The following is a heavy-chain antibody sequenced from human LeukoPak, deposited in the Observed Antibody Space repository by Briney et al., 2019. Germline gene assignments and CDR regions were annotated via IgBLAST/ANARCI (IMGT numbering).Heavy chain of an antibody. CDR1: GFTFSSYG. J-gene: IGHJ4*02. CDR3: ARGSDYYGSRNYVLRIDY. V-gene: IGHV3-30*02. Sequence: GGSLRLSCAASGFTFSSYGMHWVRQAPGKGLEWVAFIRYDGSNKYYADSVKGRFTISRDNSKNTLYLQMNSLRAEDTAMYYCARGSDYYGSRNYVLRIDYWGQGTLVTVSS. D-gene: IGHD3-10*01. CDR2: IRYDGSNK.